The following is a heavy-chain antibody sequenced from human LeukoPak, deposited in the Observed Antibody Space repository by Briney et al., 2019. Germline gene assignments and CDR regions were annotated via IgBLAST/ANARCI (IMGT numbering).Heavy chain of an antibody. D-gene: IGHD5-12*01. Sequence: SQTLSLTCAISGDSVSSNSAAWNWIRQSPSRGLEWLGRAHFRSKWYNDYAVSVKSRITINPDTSKNQFSLQLNSVTPEDTAVYYCARVRGGDSGYEISFDPWGQGTLVTVSS. CDR3: ARVRGGDSGYEISFDP. CDR1: GDSVSSNSAA. CDR2: AHFRSKWYN. J-gene: IGHJ5*02. V-gene: IGHV6-1*01.